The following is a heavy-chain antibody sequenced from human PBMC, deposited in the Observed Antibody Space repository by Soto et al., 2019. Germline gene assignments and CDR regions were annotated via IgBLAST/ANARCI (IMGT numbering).Heavy chain of an antibody. CDR1: GFTFISYA. J-gene: IGHJ6*02. Sequence: GSLRLSCAASGFTFISYAIICFRHSPLKGLEWVSAISGSGGSTYYADSVKGRFTISRDNSKNTLYPQMNSLRAEDTAVYYCAKGLAYYDFWSGYYDPNMDVWGQGTTVTVSS. V-gene: IGHV3-23*01. D-gene: IGHD3-3*01. CDR2: ISGSGGST. CDR3: AKGLAYYDFWSGYYDPNMDV.